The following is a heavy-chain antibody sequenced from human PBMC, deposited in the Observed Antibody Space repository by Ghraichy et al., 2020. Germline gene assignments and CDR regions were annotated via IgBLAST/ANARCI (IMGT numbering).Heavy chain of an antibody. CDR1: GGSISSSSYY. CDR2: IYYSGST. Sequence: SQTLSLTCTVSGGSISSSSYYWGWIRQPPGKGLEWIGSIYYSGSTYYNPSLKSRVTISVDTSKNQFSLKLSSVTAADTAVYYCARQRGHDYGGNSNYFDYWGQGTLVT. D-gene: IGHD4-23*01. V-gene: IGHV4-39*01. CDR3: ARQRGHDYGGNSNYFDY. J-gene: IGHJ4*02.